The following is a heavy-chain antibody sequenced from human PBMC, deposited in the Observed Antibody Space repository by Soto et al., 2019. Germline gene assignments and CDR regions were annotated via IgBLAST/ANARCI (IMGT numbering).Heavy chain of an antibody. J-gene: IGHJ4*02. Sequence: GETLKISCKGSGYSFTSYWISWVRQMPGKGLEWMGRIDPSDSYTNYSPSFQGHVTISADKSISTAYLQWGSLKASDTAMYYCARLRGVYCSSTSCLFDYWGQGTLVTVSS. CDR3: ARLRGVYCSSTSCLFDY. D-gene: IGHD2-2*01. CDR2: IDPSDSYT. V-gene: IGHV5-10-1*01. CDR1: GYSFTSYW.